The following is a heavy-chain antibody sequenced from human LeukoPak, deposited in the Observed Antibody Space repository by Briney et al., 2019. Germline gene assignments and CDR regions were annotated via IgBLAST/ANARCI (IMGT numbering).Heavy chain of an antibody. CDR3: ASSTVTTSGIAFDI. CDR1: GGTFSSYA. CDR2: IIPILGIA. V-gene: IGHV1-69*10. Sequence: SVTVSCKASGGTFSSYAISWVRQAPGQGLEWMGRIIPILGIANYAQKFQGRVTMTRDTSTSTVYMELSSLRSEDTAVYYCASSTVTTSGIAFDIWGQRTMVTVSS. J-gene: IGHJ3*02. D-gene: IGHD4-17*01.